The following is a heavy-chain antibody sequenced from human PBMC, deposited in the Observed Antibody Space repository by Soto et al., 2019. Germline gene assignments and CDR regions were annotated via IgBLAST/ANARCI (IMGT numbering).Heavy chain of an antibody. V-gene: IGHV3-48*02. D-gene: IGHD3-16*02. CDR3: ARDPPDMITFGGVIVGPFDY. CDR2: ISSSSSTI. J-gene: IGHJ4*02. CDR1: GFTFSSYS. Sequence: GGSLRLSCAASGFTFSSYSMNWVRQAPGKGLEWVSYISSSSSTIYYADSVKGRFTISRDNAKNSLYLQMNSLRDEDTAVYYCARDPPDMITFGGVIVGPFDYWGQGTLVTVSS.